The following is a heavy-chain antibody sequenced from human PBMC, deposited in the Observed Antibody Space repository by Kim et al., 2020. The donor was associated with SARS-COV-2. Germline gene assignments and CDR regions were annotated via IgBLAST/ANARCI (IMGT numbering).Heavy chain of an antibody. Sequence: ASVKVSCKASGYTFTSYDINWVRQATGQGLEWMGWMNPNSGNTGYAQKFQGRVTMTRNTSISTAYMELSSLRSEDTAVYYCARGDITMVRGLPRNWGQEPWSPSPQ. CDR3: ARGDITMVRGLPRN. V-gene: IGHV1-8*01. D-gene: IGHD3-10*01. J-gene: IGHJ4*01. CDR1: GYTFTSYD. CDR2: MNPNSGNT.